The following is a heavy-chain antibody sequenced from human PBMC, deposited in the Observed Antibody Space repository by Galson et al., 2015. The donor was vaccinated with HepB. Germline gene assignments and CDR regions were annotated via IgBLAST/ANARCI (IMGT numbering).Heavy chain of an antibody. Sequence: SLRLSCAASGFTFSSYAMHWVRQAPGKGLEWVAVISYDGSNKYYADSVKGRFTISRDNSKNTLYLQMNSLRAEDTAVYYCARGDYDSFGVDVWGQGTTVTVSS. V-gene: IGHV3-30-3*01. CDR2: ISYDGSNK. J-gene: IGHJ6*02. D-gene: IGHD5-12*01. CDR3: ARGDYDSFGVDV. CDR1: GFTFSSYA.